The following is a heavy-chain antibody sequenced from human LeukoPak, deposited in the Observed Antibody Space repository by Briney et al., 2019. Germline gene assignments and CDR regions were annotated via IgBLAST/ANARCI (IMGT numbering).Heavy chain of an antibody. CDR2: ISSSSSTI. D-gene: IGHD3-16*01. V-gene: IGHV3-48*01. CDR1: GFTFSTYA. CDR3: ARDLGLPDTNEGY. J-gene: IGHJ4*02. Sequence: GGSLRLSCAASGFTFSTYAMSWVRQAPGKGLEWVSYISSSSSTIYYADSVKGRFTISRDNAKNSLYLQMNSLRAEDTAVYYCARDLGLPDTNEGYWGQGTLVTVSS.